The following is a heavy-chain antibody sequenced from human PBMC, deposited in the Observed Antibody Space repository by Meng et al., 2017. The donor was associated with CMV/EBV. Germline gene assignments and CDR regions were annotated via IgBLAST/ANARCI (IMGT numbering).Heavy chain of an antibody. J-gene: IGHJ4*02. D-gene: IGHD2-8*01. CDR2: ISGSAGRT. CDR1: GFTFDNYA. CDR3: ARDSGRMNY. Sequence: GGSLRLSCAASGFTFDNYAMSWVRQAPGKGLEWVSGISGSAGRTFYADSVKGRFTISRDISKSTLYLQMNSLRAEDTAVYYCARDSGRMNYWGQGTLVTVSS. V-gene: IGHV3-23*01.